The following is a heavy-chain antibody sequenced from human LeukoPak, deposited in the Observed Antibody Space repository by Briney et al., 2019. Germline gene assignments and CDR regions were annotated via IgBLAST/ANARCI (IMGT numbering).Heavy chain of an antibody. CDR3: VGDSSSWYYFDY. Sequence: SETLSLTCTVSGYSISSGYYWGWIRQPPGKGLEWIGSIYHSGSTYYNPSLKSRVTISVDTSKNQFSLKLSSVTAADTAVYYCVGDSSSWYYFDYWGQGTLVTVSS. D-gene: IGHD6-13*01. CDR1: GYSISSGYY. V-gene: IGHV4-38-2*02. CDR2: IYHSGST. J-gene: IGHJ4*02.